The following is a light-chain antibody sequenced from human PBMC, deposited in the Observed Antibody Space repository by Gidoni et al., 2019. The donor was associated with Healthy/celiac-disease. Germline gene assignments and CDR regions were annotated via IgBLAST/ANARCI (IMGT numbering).Light chain of an antibody. Sequence: IQLTKSQASLSASVGDRATITCRASPGIISTLAWYQQKPGKAPKLLIYAASTLQRGVPSRFFGSGSGTDFTLTISSLQPHDFSTYYCQQLNSYPAFTFGPGTKVDIK. CDR3: QQLNSYPAFT. CDR1: PGIIST. V-gene: IGKV1-9*01. CDR2: AAS. J-gene: IGKJ3*01.